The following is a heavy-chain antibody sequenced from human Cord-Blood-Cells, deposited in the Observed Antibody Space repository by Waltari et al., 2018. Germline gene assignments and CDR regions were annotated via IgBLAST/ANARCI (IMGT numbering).Heavy chain of an antibody. CDR2: IYHSGST. Sequence: QVQLQESGPGLVKPSETLSLTCAVAGYSISSGYYWCWIRQPPGKGLEWIGSIYHSGSTYYNPSLKSRVTISVDTSKNQFSLKLSSVTAADTAVYYCARAAGYCSSTSCYFDYWGQGTLVTVSS. CDR1: GYSISSGYY. D-gene: IGHD2-2*01. CDR3: ARAAGYCSSTSCYFDY. J-gene: IGHJ4*02. V-gene: IGHV4-38-2*01.